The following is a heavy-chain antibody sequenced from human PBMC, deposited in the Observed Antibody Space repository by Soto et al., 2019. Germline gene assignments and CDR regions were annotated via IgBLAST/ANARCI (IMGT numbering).Heavy chain of an antibody. Sequence: EVQLVESGGGLVKDGGSLRLSCAVSGITFSNAWMAWVRQAPGKGLEWVGRIQKKADGGATEYAASVKGRLSISRDDSKNTLYLQMDSLKTEDSAVYYCTIMGLGTSQYWGQGTLLTVSS. V-gene: IGHV3-15*01. CDR3: TIMGLGTSQY. D-gene: IGHD1-26*01. J-gene: IGHJ4*02. CDR1: GITFSNAW. CDR2: IQKKADGGAT.